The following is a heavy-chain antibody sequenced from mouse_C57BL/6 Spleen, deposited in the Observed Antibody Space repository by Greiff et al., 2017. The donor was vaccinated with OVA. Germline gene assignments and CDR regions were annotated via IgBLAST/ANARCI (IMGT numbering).Heavy chain of an antibody. V-gene: IGHV3-6*01. CDR3: ASGGSNYYGSSYDYAMDY. Sequence: VQLQESGPGLVKPSQSLSLTCSVTGYSITSGYYWNWIRQFPGNKLEWMGYISYDGSNNYNPSLKNRISITRDTSKNQFFLKLNSVTTEDTATYYCASGGSNYYGSSYDYAMDYWGQGTSVTVSS. D-gene: IGHD1-1*01. CDR2: ISYDGSN. CDR1: GYSITSGYY. J-gene: IGHJ4*01.